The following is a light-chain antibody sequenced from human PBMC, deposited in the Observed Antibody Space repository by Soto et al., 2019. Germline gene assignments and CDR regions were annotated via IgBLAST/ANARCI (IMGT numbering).Light chain of an antibody. CDR1: SSNIGAGYD. V-gene: IGLV1-40*01. CDR2: GNN. CDR3: QSYENSLRGSSVV. J-gene: IGLJ2*01. Sequence: QSVLTQPPSVSGAPGQRVTISCTGSSSNIGAGYDVHWYQQLPGTAPKLLIYGNNNRPSGVPDRFSGSKSGTSASLAITGLQAEDGADYYCQSYENSLRGSSVVFGGGTKLTVL.